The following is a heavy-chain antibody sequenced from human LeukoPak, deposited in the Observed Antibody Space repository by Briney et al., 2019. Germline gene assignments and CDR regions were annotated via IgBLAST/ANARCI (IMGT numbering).Heavy chain of an antibody. CDR3: ARLPPWTRGNSHRRDWFDP. CDR2: IYYSGST. J-gene: IGHJ5*02. V-gene: IGHV4-39*07. Sequence: SETLSLTCTVSGGSISSSSYYWGWIRQPPGKGLEWIGSIYYSGSTYYNPSLKSRVTISVDTSKNQFSLKLSSVTAADTAVYYCARLPPWTRGNSHRRDWFDPWGQGTLVTVSS. CDR1: GGSISSSSYY. D-gene: IGHD4-23*01.